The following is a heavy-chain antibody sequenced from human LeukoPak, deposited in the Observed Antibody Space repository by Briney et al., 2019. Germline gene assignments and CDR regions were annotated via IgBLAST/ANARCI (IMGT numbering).Heavy chain of an antibody. Sequence: PGRSLRLSCAASGFTFSSYAMHWVRQAPGKGLEWVAVISYDGSNKYYADSVKGRFTISRDNSKNTLYLQMNSLRAEDTAVYYCAKANPRLLWFGEDWGQGTLVTVSS. D-gene: IGHD3-10*01. J-gene: IGHJ4*02. V-gene: IGHV3-30*07. CDR3: AKANPRLLWFGED. CDR2: ISYDGSNK. CDR1: GFTFSSYA.